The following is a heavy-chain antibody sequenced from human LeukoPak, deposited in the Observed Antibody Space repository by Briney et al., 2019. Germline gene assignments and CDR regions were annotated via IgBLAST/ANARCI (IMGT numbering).Heavy chain of an antibody. D-gene: IGHD6-19*01. Sequence: SETLSLTCTVSGGSITSYYWTWIRQPAGKGLEWIGRIYPTGSTNYNPSLMSRVTMSVDTSKNQFSLKLRSVTAADTAMYYCARAAEYSSGWYLFDYWGQGTLVTVSA. J-gene: IGHJ4*02. CDR1: GGSITSYY. V-gene: IGHV4-4*07. CDR2: IYPTGST. CDR3: ARAAEYSSGWYLFDY.